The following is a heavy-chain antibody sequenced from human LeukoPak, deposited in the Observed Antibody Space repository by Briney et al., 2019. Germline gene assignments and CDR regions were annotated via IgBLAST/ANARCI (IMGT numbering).Heavy chain of an antibody. V-gene: IGHV4-39*01. CDR1: GGSISSTTYF. J-gene: IGHJ4*02. Sequence: LETLSLTCTVSGGSISSTTYFWGWIRQPPGKGLEWIGSIYYGGSTYYNPSLKSRVTISVDTSKNQFSLKLSSVTAADTAVYYCARQSNYYGSGTYSYYFDYWGQGTLVTVSS. CDR3: ARQSNYYGSGTYSYYFDY. D-gene: IGHD3-10*01. CDR2: IYYGGST.